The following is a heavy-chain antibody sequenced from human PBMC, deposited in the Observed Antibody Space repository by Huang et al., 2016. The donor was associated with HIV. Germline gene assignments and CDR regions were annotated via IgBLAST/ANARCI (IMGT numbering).Heavy chain of an antibody. D-gene: IGHD1-1*01. CDR3: ARERMMSWLDDHDAFDI. CDR2: INHRGNT. CDR1: GGSFSGYY. J-gene: IGHJ3*02. V-gene: IGHV4-34*01. Sequence: QVQLQQWGAGLLKPSETLSLTCAVYGGSFSGYYWGGIRQSPGKGLEGIGEINHRGNTNYNPSLKSRLTISVDTSKNQFSLKLSSVTTADTAVYYCARERMMSWLDDHDAFDIWGQGTMVTVSS.